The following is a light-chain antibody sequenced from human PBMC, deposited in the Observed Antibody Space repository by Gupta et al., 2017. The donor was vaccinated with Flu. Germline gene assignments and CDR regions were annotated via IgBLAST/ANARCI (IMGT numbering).Light chain of an antibody. V-gene: IGKV1-5*03. Sequence: DLPMTQSPSTLSASVGDRVTITCRASQSISSWLAWYQQKPGKAPKLLIYKASSLESGVPSRFSGSGSGTXFTLTIXSLQPDDFATYYCQQDNRYSVTFGXGTKVEIK. J-gene: IGKJ1*01. CDR2: KAS. CDR3: QQDNRYSVT. CDR1: QSISSW.